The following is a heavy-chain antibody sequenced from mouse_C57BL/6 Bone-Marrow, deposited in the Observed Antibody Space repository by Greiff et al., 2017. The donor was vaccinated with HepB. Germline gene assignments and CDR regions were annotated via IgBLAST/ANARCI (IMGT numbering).Heavy chain of an antibody. CDR2: IWWDDAK. J-gene: IGHJ3*01. V-gene: IGHV8-8*01. D-gene: IGHD2-4*01. Sequence: QVTLKECGPGILQPSQTLSLTCSFSGFSLSTFGMGVGWVRQPSGKGLEWLAHIWWDDAKYYNPALKSRLTISKDTSNNQVFLRIANVDTAATATYYCARAYDYDAGFAYWGQGTLVTVSA. CDR3: ARAYDYDAGFAY. CDR1: GFSLSTFGMG.